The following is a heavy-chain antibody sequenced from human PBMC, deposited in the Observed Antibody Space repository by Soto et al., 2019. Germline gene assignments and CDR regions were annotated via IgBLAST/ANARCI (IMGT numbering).Heavy chain of an antibody. CDR3: ATSDSSSTSCYLQGYYHYYLDL. CDR2: IYYTGST. J-gene: IGHJ6*03. D-gene: IGHD2-2*01. CDR1: AGSISSYY. V-gene: IGHV4-59*08. Sequence: SETLSRTCMLAAGSISSYYWGWVRQPPRNGLEWSVYIYYTGSTNYNPSLNSRVTISVDTSKNQFSLKLRYVMAADTAVYYCATSDSSSTSCYLQGYYHYYLDLWGKGTTATVSS.